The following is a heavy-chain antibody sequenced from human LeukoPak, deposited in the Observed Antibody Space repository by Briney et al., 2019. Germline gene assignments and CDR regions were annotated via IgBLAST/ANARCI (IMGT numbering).Heavy chain of an antibody. J-gene: IGHJ5*02. D-gene: IGHD2-2*01. Sequence: GESLKISCKGSGYSFTSYWIGWVRQMPGKGLEWMGIIYPGDSDTRYSPSFQGQVTISADKSISTAYLQWSSLKASDTAMYYCARRGYCSSTSCNRNWFDPWGQGTLVTVSS. CDR2: IYPGDSDT. V-gene: IGHV5-51*01. CDR3: ARRGYCSSTSCNRNWFDP. CDR1: GYSFTSYW.